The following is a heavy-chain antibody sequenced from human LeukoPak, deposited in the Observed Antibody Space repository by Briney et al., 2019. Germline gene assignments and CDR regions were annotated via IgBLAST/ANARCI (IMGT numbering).Heavy chain of an antibody. V-gene: IGHV4-31*03. CDR3: ARVITMIAVVTP. CDR2: IYYSGST. CDR1: GGSISSGGYS. J-gene: IGHJ4*02. Sequence: SQTLSLTCTVSGGSISSGGYSWSWIRQHPGKGLEWVGYIYYSGSTYYNPSLKSRVTISVDTSKNQFFLKLSSVTAADTAVYYCARVITMIAVVTPWGQGTLVTVSS. D-gene: IGHD3-22*01.